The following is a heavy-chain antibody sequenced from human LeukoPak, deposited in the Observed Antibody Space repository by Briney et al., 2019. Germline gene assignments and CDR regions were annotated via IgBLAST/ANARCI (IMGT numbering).Heavy chain of an antibody. CDR3: AKDIAYYYGSGSVYGMDV. Sequence: PGRSLRLSCAASGFTFDDYAMHWVRQAPGKGLEWVSGIIWNSGRIGYADSVKGRFTISRHNAKNSLYLQMNSLRAEDTALYYCAKDIAYYYGSGSVYGMDVWGQGTTVTVSS. D-gene: IGHD3-10*01. CDR2: IIWNSGRI. V-gene: IGHV3-9*01. CDR1: GFTFDDYA. J-gene: IGHJ6*02.